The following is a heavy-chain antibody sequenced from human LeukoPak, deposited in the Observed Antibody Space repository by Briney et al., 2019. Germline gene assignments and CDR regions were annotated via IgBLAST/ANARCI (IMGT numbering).Heavy chain of an antibody. V-gene: IGHV3-20*04. Sequence: GGSLRLSCAASGFTLDDYGMSWVRQAPGKGLEWVSGINWNGGSTGYADSVKGRFTISRDNAKNSLYLQMNSLRAEDTALYYCARDRPPGYCSSTSCYEFDYWSQGTLATVSS. D-gene: IGHD2-2*01. CDR1: GFTLDDYG. J-gene: IGHJ4*02. CDR3: ARDRPPGYCSSTSCYEFDY. CDR2: INWNGGST.